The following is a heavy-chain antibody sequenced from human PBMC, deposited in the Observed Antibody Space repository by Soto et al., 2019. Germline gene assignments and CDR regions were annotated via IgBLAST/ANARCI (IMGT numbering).Heavy chain of an antibody. CDR3: AGTQVCSGTSCPPNFYYYYGVAV. Sequence: QVQLVQSGAEVKKPGSSVKVSCKASGCTFSSYAISWARQAPGQGREWMGGIIPIFGIANYAKKFQARVTLTAEESTITAYLELSRVRAEDTAAYYCAGTQVCSGTSCPPNFYYYYGVAVCGQRTAVTVSS. CDR1: GCTFSSYA. V-gene: IGHV1-69*01. D-gene: IGHD2-2*01. CDR2: IIPIFGIA. J-gene: IGHJ6*02.